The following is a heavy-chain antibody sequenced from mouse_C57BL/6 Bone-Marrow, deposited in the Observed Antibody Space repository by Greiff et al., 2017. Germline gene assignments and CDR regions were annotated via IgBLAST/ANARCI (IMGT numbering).Heavy chain of an antibody. Sequence: VQVVESGPELVKPGASVKISCKASGYAFSSSWMNWVKQRPGKGLEWIGRIYPGDGDTNYNGKFKGKATLTADKSSSTAYMQLSSLTSEDSAVYFCARWKQAWFAYWGQGTLVTVSA. CDR3: ARWKQAWFAY. CDR2: IYPGDGDT. J-gene: IGHJ3*01. V-gene: IGHV1-82*01. CDR1: GYAFSSSW.